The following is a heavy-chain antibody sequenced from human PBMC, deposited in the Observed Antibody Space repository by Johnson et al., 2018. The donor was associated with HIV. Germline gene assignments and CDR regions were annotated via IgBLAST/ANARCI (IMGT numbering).Heavy chain of an antibody. J-gene: IGHJ3*02. D-gene: IGHD3-10*01. V-gene: IGHV3-13*01. CDR3: ATDQVGRSYGGKSHI. Sequence: EQLVESGGGVVRPGGSLRLSCAAAGFTFDDYGMSWVRQAPGKGLEWVSGIGAAGETHYPDPVKGRFTVSRDNSKNTLFLQMNSLKSEDTAVYYCATDQVGRSYGGKSHIWGQGTMVTVSS. CDR1: GFTFDDYG. CDR2: IGAAGET.